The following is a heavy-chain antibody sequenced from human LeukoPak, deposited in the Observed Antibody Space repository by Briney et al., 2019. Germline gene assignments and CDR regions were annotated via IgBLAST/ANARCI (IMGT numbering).Heavy chain of an antibody. J-gene: IGHJ5*02. CDR3: VLTTFYYDSGTVKYNWYEP. CDR2: MKPENGGT. D-gene: IGHD3-10*01. V-gene: IGHV1-2*02. CDR1: ESIFTGSF. Sequence: ASVKVSCKTSESIFTGSFIHWVRQAPGQGLEWMGWMKPENGGTHYAQKFKDRVTLTRDTSVSTGNMELTRLRSDDTAVYYCVLTTFYYDSGTVKYNWYEPWGQGTLVTVSS.